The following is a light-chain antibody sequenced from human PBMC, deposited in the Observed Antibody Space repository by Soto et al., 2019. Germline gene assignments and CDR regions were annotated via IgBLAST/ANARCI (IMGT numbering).Light chain of an antibody. V-gene: IGKV3-20*01. J-gene: IGKJ2*01. Sequence: DIVLTQSPDTLSLSPGERATLSCRASQSVSSNYLAWYQQKPGQAPRLLIYGASTRATGIPDRFIGSGSGTDFTLTISRLEPEDFAVYYCQQYGSSSYTFGQGTRLEIK. CDR2: GAS. CDR1: QSVSSNY. CDR3: QQYGSSSYT.